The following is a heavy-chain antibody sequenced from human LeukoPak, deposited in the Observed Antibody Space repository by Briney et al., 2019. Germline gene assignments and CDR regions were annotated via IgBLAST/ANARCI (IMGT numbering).Heavy chain of an antibody. CDR1: GGSFSGYY. V-gene: IGHV4-34*01. CDR3: AREDYYGSGSYRY. D-gene: IGHD3-10*01. Sequence: PSETLSLTCAVYGGSFSGYYWSWIRQPPGKGLEWIGEINHSGSTNYNPSLKSRVTISVDTSKNQFSLKLSSVTAADTAVYYCAREDYYGSGSYRYWGQGTLVTVSS. CDR2: INHSGST. J-gene: IGHJ4*02.